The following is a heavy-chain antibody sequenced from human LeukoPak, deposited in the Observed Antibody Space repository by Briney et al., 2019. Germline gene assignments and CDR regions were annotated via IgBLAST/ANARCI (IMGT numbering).Heavy chain of an antibody. J-gene: IGHJ6*02. D-gene: IGHD3-10*01. V-gene: IGHV1-24*01. CDR3: ARVRAGYYGSGSYSHYYGMDV. CDR1: GYTLSELS. CDR2: FDPEDVGET. Sequence: GASVKVSCKASGYTLSELSIHWVRQAPGKGLEWMGGFDPEDVGETIYAQKFQGRVTMTEDTSTDTAYMELSSLRSEDTAVYYCARVRAGYYGSGSYSHYYGMDVWGQGTTATVSS.